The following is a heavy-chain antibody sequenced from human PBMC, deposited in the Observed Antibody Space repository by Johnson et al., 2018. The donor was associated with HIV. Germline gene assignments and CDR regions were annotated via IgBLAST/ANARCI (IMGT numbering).Heavy chain of an antibody. Sequence: VQLVESGGGVVQPGRSLRLSCAASGFTFSSYDMHWVRQATGKGLEWVSAIGTAGDTYYPGSVKGRFTISRENAKNSLYLQMNSLRAGDTAVYYCARANDLSAFDIWGQGTMVTVSS. CDR2: IGTAGDT. V-gene: IGHV3-13*01. CDR3: ARANDLSAFDI. J-gene: IGHJ3*02. D-gene: IGHD1-1*01. CDR1: GFTFSSYD.